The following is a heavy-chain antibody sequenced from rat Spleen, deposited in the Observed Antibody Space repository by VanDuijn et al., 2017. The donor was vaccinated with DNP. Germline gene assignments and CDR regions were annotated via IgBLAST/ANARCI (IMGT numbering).Heavy chain of an antibody. Sequence: EVQLVESGGGLVQPGRSLKLSCAASGFTFSNYDMAWVRQAPTKGLEWVASISPSGGSTYYRDSVKGRFTISRDNAKSTLYLQMDSLRSEDTATYYCATGNSYYFDYWGQGVMVTVSS. CDR2: ISPSGGST. CDR3: ATGNSYYFDY. J-gene: IGHJ2*01. V-gene: IGHV5-27*01. CDR1: GFTFSNYD.